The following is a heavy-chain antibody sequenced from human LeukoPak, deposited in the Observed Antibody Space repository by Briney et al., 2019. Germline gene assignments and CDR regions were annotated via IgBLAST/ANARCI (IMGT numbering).Heavy chain of an antibody. J-gene: IGHJ4*02. CDR1: GYTFTGYY. D-gene: IGHD3-22*01. CDR2: INPNSGGT. CDR3: ASGLYYYDSSGMGRDY. Sequence: GASVKASCKASGYTFTGYYMHWVRQAPGQGLEWMGRINPNSGGTNYAQKFQGRVTMTRDTSISTAYMELSRLRSDDTAVYYCASGLYYYDSSGMGRDYWGQGTLVTVSS. V-gene: IGHV1-2*06.